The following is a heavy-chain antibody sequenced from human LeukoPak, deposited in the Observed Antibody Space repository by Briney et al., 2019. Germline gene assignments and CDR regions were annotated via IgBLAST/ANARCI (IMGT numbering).Heavy chain of an antibody. CDR2: INPSGGNT. CDR1: GYIFTSYY. Sequence: GASVKVSCKASGYIFTSYYIHWVRQAPGQGLEWMGIINPSGGNTNYAQKFQGRVTMTRDTSTSTVYMELSSLRSGDTAVYYCARTFSGIFDYWGQGILVTVSS. V-gene: IGHV1-46*01. D-gene: IGHD2-15*01. CDR3: ARTFSGIFDY. J-gene: IGHJ4*02.